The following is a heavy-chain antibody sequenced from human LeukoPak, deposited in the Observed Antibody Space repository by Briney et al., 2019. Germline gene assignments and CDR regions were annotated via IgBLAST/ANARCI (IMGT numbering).Heavy chain of an antibody. Sequence: SETLSLTCTGSGGSISSYYWSWIRQAPGKGLEWIGYIYHSGSTNYNPSLKSRVTISVDTSKNQFSLKLSSVTAADTAVYYCASLAVAGNFDYWGQGTLVTVSS. CDR2: IYHSGST. CDR3: ASLAVAGNFDY. CDR1: GGSISSYY. D-gene: IGHD6-19*01. J-gene: IGHJ4*02. V-gene: IGHV4-59*01.